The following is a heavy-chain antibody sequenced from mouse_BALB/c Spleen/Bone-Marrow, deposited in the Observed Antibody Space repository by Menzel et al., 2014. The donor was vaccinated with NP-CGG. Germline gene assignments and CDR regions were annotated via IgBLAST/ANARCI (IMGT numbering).Heavy chain of an antibody. D-gene: IGHD1-1*01. V-gene: IGHV1-7*01. Sequence: QVQLQQSGAELAKPGASVKMSCKASGYTFTSYWMHWVKQRPGQGLEWIGYINPSTGYTEYNQKFKDKATLTADKSSSTASMQLSSLTSEDAAVYYCAREYYGSSGYFDVWGAGTTLTVSS. CDR3: AREYYGSSGYFDV. J-gene: IGHJ1*01. CDR1: GYTFTSYW. CDR2: INPSTGYT.